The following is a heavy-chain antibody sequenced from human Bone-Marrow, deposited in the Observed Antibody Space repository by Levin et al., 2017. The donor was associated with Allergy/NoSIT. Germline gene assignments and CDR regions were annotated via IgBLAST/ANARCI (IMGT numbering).Heavy chain of an antibody. CDR2: IYYSGST. J-gene: IGHJ4*02. D-gene: IGHD3-22*01. CDR3: VRGFYDNTGYYYGFNY. CDR1: GDSISSYY. Sequence: SETLSLTCTVSGDSISSYYWSWIRQPPGKGLEWIGYIYYSGSTSYNPSLKSRVTISVDTSKNQFSLKLSSVTAADTAVYYCVRGFYDNTGYYYGFNYWGQGTLVTVSS. V-gene: IGHV4-59*01.